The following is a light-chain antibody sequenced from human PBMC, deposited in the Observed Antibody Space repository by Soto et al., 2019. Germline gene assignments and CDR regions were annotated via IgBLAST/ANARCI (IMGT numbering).Light chain of an antibody. CDR2: DAS. CDR3: QQRSNWPLLT. Sequence: EILLTQSPATLSLSPGERATLSCKASQSVSSFLAWYQQSPGQAPRLLIYDASNRATGIPARFSGSGSGTDFTLTISSLEPEDFAVYYCQQRSNWPLLTVGGGTKVEIK. CDR1: QSVSSF. V-gene: IGKV3-11*01. J-gene: IGKJ4*01.